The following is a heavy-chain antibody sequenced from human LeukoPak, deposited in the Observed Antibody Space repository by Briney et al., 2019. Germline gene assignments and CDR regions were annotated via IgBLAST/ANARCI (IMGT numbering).Heavy chain of an antibody. CDR3: ARDSLELSLIYYFDH. Sequence: ASVKVSCKASGYTFTSYGISWVRQAPGQGLEWMGWISAYNGNTNYAQKLQGRVTMTTDTSTSTAYMELRSLRSDDTAVYYCARDSLELSLIYYFDHWGQGTLVTVSS. D-gene: IGHD3-16*02. CDR1: GYTFTSYG. J-gene: IGHJ4*02. V-gene: IGHV1-18*01. CDR2: ISAYNGNT.